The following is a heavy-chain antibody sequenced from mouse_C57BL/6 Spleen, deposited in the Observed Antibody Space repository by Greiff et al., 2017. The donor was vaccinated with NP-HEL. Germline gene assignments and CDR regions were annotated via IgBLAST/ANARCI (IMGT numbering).Heavy chain of an antibody. CDR1: GFSLTSYG. D-gene: IGHD1-3*01. Sequence: VQLKESGPGLVAPSQSLSITCTVSGFSLTSYGVDWVRQTPGKGLEWLGVIWGGGSTNYNSALMSRLSISKDNSKSQVFLKMNSLQTDDTAMYYCAKKSNYGYFDVWGTGTTVTVSS. CDR3: AKKSNYGYFDV. CDR2: IWGGGST. J-gene: IGHJ1*03. V-gene: IGHV2-9*01.